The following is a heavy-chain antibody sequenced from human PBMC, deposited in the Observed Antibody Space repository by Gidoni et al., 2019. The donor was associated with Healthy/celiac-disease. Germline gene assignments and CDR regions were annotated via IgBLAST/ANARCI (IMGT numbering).Heavy chain of an antibody. V-gene: IGHV3-30-3*01. J-gene: IGHJ4*02. D-gene: IGHD4-17*01. CDR2: ISYDGSNK. Sequence: QVQLVESGGGVVQPGRSLRLSCAASGFTFSSYAMHWVRQAPGKGLEWVAVISYDGSNKYYADSVKGRFTISRDNSKNTLYLQMNSLRAEDTAVYYCARDRGDGYGVWNNYFDYWGQGTLVTVSS. CDR1: GFTFSSYA. CDR3: ARDRGDGYGVWNNYFDY.